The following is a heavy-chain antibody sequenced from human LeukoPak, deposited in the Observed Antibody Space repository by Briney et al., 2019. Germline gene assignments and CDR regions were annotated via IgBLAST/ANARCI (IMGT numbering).Heavy chain of an antibody. J-gene: IGHJ6*03. D-gene: IGHD4-17*01. CDR3: AREGDYGDYSKSFYYMDV. CDR1: GGYIGSYY. CDR2: IYTSENT. V-gene: IGHV4-4*07. Sequence: SETLSLTCTVSGGYIGSYYWSWIRQPAGKGLEWIGRIYTSENTDYDPSLKSRVTMSVDMSTSQFSLRLTSVTAADTAVYYCAREGDYGDYSKSFYYMDVWGKGTTVTVSS.